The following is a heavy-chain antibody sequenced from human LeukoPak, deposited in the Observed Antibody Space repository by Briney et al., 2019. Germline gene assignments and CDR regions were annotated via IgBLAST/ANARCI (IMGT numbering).Heavy chain of an antibody. CDR2: ISSSGSTK. D-gene: IGHD6-13*01. CDR3: AKQSSRRLDYFDY. J-gene: IGHJ4*02. V-gene: IGHV3-11*01. Sequence: GGSLRLSCAASGFTFSDYYMSWIRQAPGKGLEWVSYISSSGSTKYYADSVKGRFTISRDNSKNTLYLQMNSLRAEDTAVYYCAKQSSRRLDYFDYWGQGTLVTVSS. CDR1: GFTFSDYY.